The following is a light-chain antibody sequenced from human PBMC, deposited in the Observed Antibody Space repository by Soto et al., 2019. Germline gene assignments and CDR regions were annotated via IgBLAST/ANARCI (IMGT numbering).Light chain of an antibody. V-gene: IGLV2-14*01. CDR1: SSDVGGYDY. CDR3: TSPTPHSLYV. Sequence: QSALTQPASVSGSPGQSITISCTGTSSDVGGYDYVSWYQQYPGRAPKLLIYKVSNRPSGISNRFSGSKSGNTASLTISGLQAEDEADYFCTSPTPHSLYVFGSGTKVTVL. J-gene: IGLJ1*01. CDR2: KVS.